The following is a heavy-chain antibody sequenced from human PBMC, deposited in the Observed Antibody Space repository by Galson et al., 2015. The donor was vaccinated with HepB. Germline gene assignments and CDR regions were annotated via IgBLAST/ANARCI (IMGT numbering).Heavy chain of an antibody. CDR2: IYRGGGT. V-gene: IGHV3-66*02. Sequence: GSLRLSCAASGFSVTEIYMTWVRQAPGKGLEWISVIYRGGGTFYPDSVKGRFTISRDSSKNTVFLQMSSLTSEDTAVYYCVRGLGSWADYWGQGTLVAVSS. D-gene: IGHD3-16*01. J-gene: IGHJ4*02. CDR1: GFSVTEIY. CDR3: VRGLGSWADY.